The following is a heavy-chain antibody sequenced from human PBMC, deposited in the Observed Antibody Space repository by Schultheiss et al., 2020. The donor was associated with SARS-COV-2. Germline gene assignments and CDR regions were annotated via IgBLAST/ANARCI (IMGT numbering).Heavy chain of an antibody. D-gene: IGHD2-2*02. CDR2: IYYSGST. CDR3: ARGRVVVVPAAILDHWFDP. Sequence: SETLSLTCTVSGGSISSYYWSWIRQPAGKGLEWIGSIYYSGSTYYNPSLKSRVTMSVDTSKNQFSLKLSSVTAADTAVYYCARGRVVVVPAAILDHWFDPWGQGTLVTGSS. J-gene: IGHJ5*02. CDR1: GGSISSYY. V-gene: IGHV4-4*07.